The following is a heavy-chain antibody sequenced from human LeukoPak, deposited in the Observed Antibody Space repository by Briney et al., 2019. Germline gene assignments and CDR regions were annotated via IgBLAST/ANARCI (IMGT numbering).Heavy chain of an antibody. CDR2: IYYSGST. CDR3: ARVPAYYGSGSYYNA. D-gene: IGHD3-10*01. Sequence: PSETLSLTCTVSGGSISSSSYYWGWIRQPPGKGLEWIGSIYYSGSTYYNPSLKSRVTISVDTSKNQFSLKLSSVTAADSAVYYCARVPAYYGSGSYYNAWGQGTLVTVSS. V-gene: IGHV4-39*07. J-gene: IGHJ4*02. CDR1: GGSISSSSYY.